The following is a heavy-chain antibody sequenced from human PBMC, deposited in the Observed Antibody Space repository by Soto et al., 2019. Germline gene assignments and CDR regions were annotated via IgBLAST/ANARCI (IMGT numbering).Heavy chain of an antibody. D-gene: IGHD2-15*01. CDR2: IYHSGST. J-gene: IGHJ2*01. CDR3: ARDPATYCSGGSCSWGGYFDL. V-gene: IGHV4-4*02. CDR1: SGSISSSNW. Sequence: QVQLQESGPGLVKPSGTLSLTCAVSSGSISSSNWWSWVRQPPGKGLEWIGEIYHSGSTNYNPSLKSRVTISVDKSKNQFSLQLRSVTAADTAVYYCARDPATYCSGGSCSWGGYFDLWGRGTLVTVSS.